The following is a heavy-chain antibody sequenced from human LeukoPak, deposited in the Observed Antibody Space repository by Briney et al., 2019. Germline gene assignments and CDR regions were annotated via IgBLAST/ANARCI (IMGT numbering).Heavy chain of an antibody. CDR3: VRSDTGGWYYPS. D-gene: IGHD6-19*01. Sequence: SETLSLTCTVSGGSISSYYWSWIRQPPGKGLEWIGYIYYSGRIYQNPSLQSRLSMSVDMSKNEFSLSLTSVTAVDTAIYFCVRSDTGGWYYPSWGQGTLVTVSS. V-gene: IGHV4-59*04. J-gene: IGHJ5*02. CDR1: GGSISSYY. CDR2: IYYSGRI.